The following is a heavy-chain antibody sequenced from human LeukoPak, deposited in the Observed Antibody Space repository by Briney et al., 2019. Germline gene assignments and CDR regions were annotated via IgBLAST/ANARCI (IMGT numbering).Heavy chain of an antibody. V-gene: IGHV4-39*07. D-gene: IGHD6-6*01. CDR3: ARVIAASLFNAFDI. Sequence: SETLSLTCTVSGGSISSSSYYWGWIRQPPGKGLEWIVSIYYSGSTYYNPSLKSRVTISVDTSKNQFSLKLSSVTAADTAVYYCARVIAASLFNAFDIWGQGTMVTVSS. J-gene: IGHJ3*02. CDR2: IYYSGST. CDR1: GGSISSSSYY.